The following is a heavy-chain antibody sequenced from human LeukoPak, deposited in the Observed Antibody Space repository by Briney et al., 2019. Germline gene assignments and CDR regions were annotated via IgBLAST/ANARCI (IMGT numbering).Heavy chain of an antibody. D-gene: IGHD3-22*01. J-gene: IGHJ6*02. CDR2: MNPNSGNT. CDR3: ARSSPTYYYDSSGYVRYYYYYGMDV. V-gene: IGHV1-8*01. Sequence: GASVKVSCKASGYTFTSYDINWVRQATGQGLEWMGWMNPNSGNTGYAQKFQGRVTMTRNTSISTAYMELSSLRSEDTAVYYCARSSPTYYYDSSGYVRYYYYYGMDVWGQGTTVTVSS. CDR1: GYTFTSYD.